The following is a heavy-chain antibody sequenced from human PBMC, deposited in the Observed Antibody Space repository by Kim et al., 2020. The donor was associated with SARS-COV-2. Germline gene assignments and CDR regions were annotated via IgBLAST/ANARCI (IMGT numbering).Heavy chain of an antibody. J-gene: IGHJ6*04. Sequence: SETLSLTCIVSGGSISSYYWNWIRQPPGKGLEWIGYIYYSGSTNYNPSHKIRVTISVDTSKNQFSLKLSSVTAADTAVYYCARFHCGGDCLPPDYYGMDVWDRETTVTVSS. CDR3: ARFHCGGDCLPPDYYGMDV. D-gene: IGHD2-21*02. V-gene: IGHV4-59*13. CDR1: GGSISSYY. CDR2: IYYSGST.